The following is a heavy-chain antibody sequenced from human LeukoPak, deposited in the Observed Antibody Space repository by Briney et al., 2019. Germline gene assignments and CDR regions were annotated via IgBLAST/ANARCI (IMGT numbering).Heavy chain of an antibody. J-gene: IGHJ4*02. CDR2: VYYTGST. V-gene: IGHV4-59*08. CDR3: ARHFAYSSSSYFDY. D-gene: IGHD6-6*01. CDR1: GFTFSSYW. Sequence: GSLRLSCAASGFTFSSYWMSWIRQPPGKGLEWIGYVYYTGSTNYNPSLKSRVTMFEDKSKNQFSLRLYSVTVADTAVYYCARHFAYSSSSYFDYWGQGSLVTVSS.